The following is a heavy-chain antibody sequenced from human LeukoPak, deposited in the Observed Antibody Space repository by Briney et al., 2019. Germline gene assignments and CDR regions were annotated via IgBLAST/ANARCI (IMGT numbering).Heavy chain of an antibody. V-gene: IGHV4-39*01. CDR2: IYYSGST. D-gene: IGHD5-12*01. Sequence: SETLSLTCTVSGGSISSSSCYWGWIRQPPGKGLEWIGSIYYSGSTYYNPSLKSRVTISVDTSKNQFSLKLSSVTAADTAVYYCARLGGHSGYGYWGQGTLVTVSS. CDR1: GGSISSSSCY. J-gene: IGHJ4*02. CDR3: ARLGGHSGYGY.